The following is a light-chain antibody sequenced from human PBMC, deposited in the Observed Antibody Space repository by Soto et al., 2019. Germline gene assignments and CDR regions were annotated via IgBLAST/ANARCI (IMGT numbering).Light chain of an antibody. J-gene: IGKJ1*01. Sequence: DIQMTQSPSTLSASIGDRVTITCRASRSVAGRLAWYQQKPGKAPKVLIFDGSTLRAGVPSRFSGSGSGTEFSLTISSLQPDDCAAYYCQQCSTGPVAFGQGTNVEVK. CDR1: RSVAGR. CDR2: DGS. V-gene: IGKV1-5*01. CDR3: QQCSTGPVA.